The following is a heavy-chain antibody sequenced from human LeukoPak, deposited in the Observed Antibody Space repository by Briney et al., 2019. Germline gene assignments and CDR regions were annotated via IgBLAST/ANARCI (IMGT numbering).Heavy chain of an antibody. CDR3: ARDRGVYAYTDY. D-gene: IGHD5/OR15-5a*01. CDR2: IYYSGST. CDR1: GGSISSGGYY. Sequence: PSETLSLTCTVSGGSISSGGYYWSWIRQHPGKGLEWIGYIYYSGSTYYNPSLKSRVTISVDTSKNQFSLKLSSVTAADTAVYYCARDRGVYAYTDYWGQGTLVTVSS. V-gene: IGHV4-31*03. J-gene: IGHJ4*02.